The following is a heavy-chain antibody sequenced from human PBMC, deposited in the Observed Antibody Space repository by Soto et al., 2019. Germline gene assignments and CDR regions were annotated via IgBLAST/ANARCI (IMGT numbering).Heavy chain of an antibody. CDR1: GYTFTGYY. CDR3: ARAKRVVVVAAKRMLYYFDY. J-gene: IGHJ4*02. V-gene: IGHV1-2*04. Sequence: QVQLVQSGAEVKKPGASVKVSCKASGYTFTGYYMHWVRQAPGQGLEWMGWINPNSGGTNYAQKFQGWVTMTRDTSISTAYMELSRLRSDDTAVYYCARAKRVVVVAAKRMLYYFDYWGQGTLVTVSS. CDR2: INPNSGGT. D-gene: IGHD2-15*01.